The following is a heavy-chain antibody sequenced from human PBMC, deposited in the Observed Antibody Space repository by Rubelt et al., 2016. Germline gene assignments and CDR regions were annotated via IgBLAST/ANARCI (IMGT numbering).Heavy chain of an antibody. CDR2: INHSGST. Sequence: QVQLQQWGAGLLKPSETLSLTCAVYGGSFSGYYWSWIRQPPGKGLEWIGEINHSGSTNYNPSLKSRVTISVDTSKNQFSLKLSSVTAADTAVYYCATQRQYSNYLDYWGQGTLVTVSS. D-gene: IGHD4-11*01. V-gene: IGHV4-34*01. J-gene: IGHJ4*02. CDR1: GGSFSGYY. CDR3: ATQRQYSNYLDY.